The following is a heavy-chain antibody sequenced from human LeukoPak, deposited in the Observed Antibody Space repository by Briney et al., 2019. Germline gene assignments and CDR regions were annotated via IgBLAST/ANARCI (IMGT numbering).Heavy chain of an antibody. CDR3: ARVLYGDYIYFDY. CDR2: INPNSGGT. CDR1: GYTFTDYY. Sequence: ASVKVSCKASGYTFTDYYMHWVRQAPGQGLEWMGWINPNSGGTNYAQKFQGRVTMTRDTSISTAYMELSRLRSDDTAVYYCARVLYGDYIYFDYWGQGTLVTVSS. J-gene: IGHJ4*02. V-gene: IGHV1-2*02. D-gene: IGHD4-17*01.